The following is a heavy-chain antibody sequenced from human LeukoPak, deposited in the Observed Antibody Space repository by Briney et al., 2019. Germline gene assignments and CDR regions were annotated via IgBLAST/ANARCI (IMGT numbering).Heavy chain of an antibody. J-gene: IGHJ6*03. CDR3: ARGGSYMDV. V-gene: IGHV4-38-2*02. CDR1: GYSISSGYY. Sequence: SETLSLTCTVSGYSISSGYYWGWIRQPPGKGLEWIGSIYHSGSTYYNPSLKSRVTISVDTSKNQFYLNMSSVTAADTAVYYWARGGSYMDVWGKGTTVTVSS. D-gene: IGHD1-26*01. CDR2: IYHSGST.